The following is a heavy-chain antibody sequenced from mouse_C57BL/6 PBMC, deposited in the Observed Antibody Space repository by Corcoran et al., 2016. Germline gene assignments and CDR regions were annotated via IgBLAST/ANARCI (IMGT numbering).Heavy chain of an antibody. Sequence: QIQLVQSGPELKKPGETVKISCKASGYTFTTYGMSWVKQAPGKGLKWMGWINTYSGVPTYADDFKGRFAFSLETSASTAYLQINNLKNEDTATYFGARRYYGSSQYYFDYWGQGTTLTVSS. V-gene: IGHV9-3*01. D-gene: IGHD1-1*01. CDR1: GYTFTTYG. J-gene: IGHJ2*01. CDR2: INTYSGVP. CDR3: ARRYYGSSQYYFDY.